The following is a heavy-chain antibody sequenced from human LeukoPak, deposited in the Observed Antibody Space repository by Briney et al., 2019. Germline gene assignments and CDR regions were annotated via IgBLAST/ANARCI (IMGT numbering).Heavy chain of an antibody. CDR2: INHSGST. V-gene: IGHV4-34*01. CDR1: GGSFSGYY. D-gene: IGHD6-13*01. Sequence: SETLSLTCAVYGGSFSGYYWSWIRQPPGKGLEWIGEINHSGSTNYNPSLKSRVTISVDTSKNQFSLELSSVTAADTAVYYCARAELVPSAFDYWGQGTLVTVSS. J-gene: IGHJ4*02. CDR3: ARAELVPSAFDY.